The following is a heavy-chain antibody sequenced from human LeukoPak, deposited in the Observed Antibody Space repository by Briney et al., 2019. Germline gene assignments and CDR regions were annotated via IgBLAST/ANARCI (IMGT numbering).Heavy chain of an antibody. V-gene: IGHV4-59*01. CDR1: GGSISSYY. Sequence: PSETLSFTCTGSGGSISSYYWSWIRQPPGKGLEWIGYVFYSGSTNYNPSLKSRVTILVDTSKNQFSLKLRSVTAADTAVYYCARESHAGNFDFWGQGTLVTVSS. CDR3: ARESHAGNFDF. CDR2: VFYSGST. J-gene: IGHJ4*02.